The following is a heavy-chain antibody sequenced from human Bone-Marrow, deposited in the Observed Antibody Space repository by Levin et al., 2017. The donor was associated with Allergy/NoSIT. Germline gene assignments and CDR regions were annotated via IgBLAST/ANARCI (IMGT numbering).Heavy chain of an antibody. D-gene: IGHD2-15*01. Sequence: GGSLRLSCAASGFTFSSYGMHWVRQAPGKGLEWVAVIWYDGSNKYYADSVKGRFTISRDNSKNTLYLQMNSLRAEDTAVYYCARAECSGGSCYADYWGQGTLVTVSS. J-gene: IGHJ4*02. CDR2: IWYDGSNK. CDR1: GFTFSSYG. V-gene: IGHV3-33*01. CDR3: ARAECSGGSCYADY.